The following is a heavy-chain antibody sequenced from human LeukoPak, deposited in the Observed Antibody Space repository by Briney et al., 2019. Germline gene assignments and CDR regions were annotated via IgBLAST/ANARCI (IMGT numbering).Heavy chain of an antibody. CDR2: IDHSGST. V-gene: IGHV4-34*01. CDR3: AGNIAARLDY. D-gene: IGHD6-6*01. CDR1: GGSFSGYS. Sequence: SETLSLTCAVYGGSFSGYSWSWVRQPPGKGLEWIGEIDHSGSTTYNLSLKSRVTISVDTSKNQFSLRLSSVTAADTAVYYCAGNIAARLDYCGQGTPVTVSS. J-gene: IGHJ4*02.